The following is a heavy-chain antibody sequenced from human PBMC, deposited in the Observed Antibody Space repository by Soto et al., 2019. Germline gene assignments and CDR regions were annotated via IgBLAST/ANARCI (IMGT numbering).Heavy chain of an antibody. CDR1: GFTFSSYA. D-gene: IGHD3-10*01. V-gene: IGHV3-30-3*01. CDR3: ARVFWVRGTPDY. J-gene: IGHJ4*02. CDR2: ISDDGSNK. Sequence: QVQLVESGGGVVQPGRSLRLSCAASGFTFSSYAMHWVRQAPGKGLEWVAVISDDGSNKYYADYVKGRFTIYRDNSKNTLYLQMNSLRAEYTAVYYCARVFWVRGTPDYWGQGTLVTLSS.